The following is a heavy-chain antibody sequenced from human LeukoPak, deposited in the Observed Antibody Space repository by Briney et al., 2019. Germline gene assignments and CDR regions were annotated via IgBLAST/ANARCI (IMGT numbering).Heavy chain of an antibody. Sequence: SETLSLTCTVSGGSFSTYYWSWIRQPPGKGLEWIGYIYYSGSTNYNPSLKSRVTISVDTSKNQFSLKLSSVTAADTAVYYCARDRALYKREYYFDYWGQGTLVTVSS. CDR2: IYYSGST. J-gene: IGHJ4*02. D-gene: IGHD1-1*01. V-gene: IGHV4-59*01. CDR1: GGSFSTYY. CDR3: ARDRALYKREYYFDY.